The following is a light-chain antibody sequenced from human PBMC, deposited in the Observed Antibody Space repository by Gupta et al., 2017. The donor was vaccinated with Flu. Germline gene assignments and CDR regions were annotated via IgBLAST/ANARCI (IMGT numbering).Light chain of an antibody. CDR1: SGSVSTSYY. CDR3: VLYMGSGINWV. Sequence: QTVVTQEPSFSVSPGGTVTLTCGLSSGSVSTSYYPSWYQQTPGQAPRTLIYSTNTRSSGVPDRFSSSILGNKAALTITGAQADDESDYYCVLYMGSGINWVFGGGTKLTVI. V-gene: IGLV8-61*01. J-gene: IGLJ3*02. CDR2: STN.